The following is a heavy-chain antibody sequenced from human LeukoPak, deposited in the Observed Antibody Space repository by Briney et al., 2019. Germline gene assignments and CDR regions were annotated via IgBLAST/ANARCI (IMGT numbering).Heavy chain of an antibody. Sequence: GASVKVSCKASGYTFTSYGISWVRQAPGQGLEWMGWISAYSGNTNYAQKLQGRVTMTTDTSTSTAYMELRSLRSDDTAVYYCARAPWYVWGSYRLYYFDYWGQGTLVTVSS. J-gene: IGHJ4*02. D-gene: IGHD3-16*02. CDR3: ARAPWYVWGSYRLYYFDY. CDR1: GYTFTSYG. CDR2: ISAYSGNT. V-gene: IGHV1-18*01.